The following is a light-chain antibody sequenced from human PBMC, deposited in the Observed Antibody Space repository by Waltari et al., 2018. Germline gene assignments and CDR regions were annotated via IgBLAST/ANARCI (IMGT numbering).Light chain of an antibody. V-gene: IGLV2-14*03. J-gene: IGLJ2*01. CDR3: SSDTSSGTGVL. Sequence: QSALTQPASVSGSPGQSITISCTGTSSDVGGYNYVSWYQQHPGKAPKLMIYDVTNRPSGVSNRFSGSKSGNTASLTISGLQAEDEADYYCSSDTSSGTGVLFGGGTKLSVL. CDR2: DVT. CDR1: SSDVGGYNY.